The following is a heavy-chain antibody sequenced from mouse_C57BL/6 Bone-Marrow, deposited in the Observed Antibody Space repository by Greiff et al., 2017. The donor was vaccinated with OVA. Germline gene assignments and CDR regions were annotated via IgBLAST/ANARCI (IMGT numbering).Heavy chain of an antibody. CDR3: ARSGGYYYGSSPFAY. CDR1: GYTFTSYW. J-gene: IGHJ3*01. V-gene: IGHV1-52*01. CDR2: IDPSDSDT. D-gene: IGHD1-1*01. Sequence: QVQLQQPGAELVRPGSSVKLSCKASGYTFTSYWMHWVKQRPIQGLEWIGNIDPSDSDTHYNQKFKDKATLTVDKSSSTAYMQLSSLTSEDSAVYYCARSGGYYYGSSPFAYWGQGTLVTVSA.